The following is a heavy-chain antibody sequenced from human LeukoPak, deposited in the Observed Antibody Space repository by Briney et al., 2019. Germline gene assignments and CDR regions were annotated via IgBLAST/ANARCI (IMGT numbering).Heavy chain of an antibody. V-gene: IGHV1-18*04. CDR3: TRDHCRGDNCPSFDY. Sequence: RASVKVSCKPSRYTFTSFGISWVRQAPGQGLEWMGWIGAYNGDTNYAQKFQGRVTMTTDTSTSTAYMDLRSLRSDDTAVYYCTRDHCRGDNCPSFDYWGQGTLVTVSS. J-gene: IGHJ4*02. CDR2: IGAYNGDT. D-gene: IGHD2-15*01. CDR1: RYTFTSFG.